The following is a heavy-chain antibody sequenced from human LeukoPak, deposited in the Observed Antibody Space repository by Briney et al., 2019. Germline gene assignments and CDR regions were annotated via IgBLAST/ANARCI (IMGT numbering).Heavy chain of an antibody. CDR2: IYHSGST. D-gene: IGHD6-19*01. CDR3: ARIRDTSGWYPYYYYMDV. J-gene: IGHJ6*03. V-gene: IGHV4-38-2*02. Sequence: PAETLSLTCTVSGYSISSGYYWGWIRQPPGKGLEWIGSIYHSGSTYYNPSLKSRVTISVDTSKNQFSLKLRSVTAADTAVYYCARIRDTSGWYPYYYYMDVWGKGTTVTVSS. CDR1: GYSISSGYY.